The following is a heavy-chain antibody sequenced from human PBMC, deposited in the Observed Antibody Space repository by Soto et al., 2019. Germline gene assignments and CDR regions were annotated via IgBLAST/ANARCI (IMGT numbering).Heavy chain of an antibody. CDR1: GYTFNNYG. J-gene: IGHJ4*02. Sequence: AASVKVSCKASGYTFNNYGISWVRQAPGQGLEWMGWIGAYNGKTNYAQKLQGRVTMTTGTSTTTAYMELRSLRSDDTAVYYCVRDGGVLEVYAAFDYWGQGTLVTVSS. D-gene: IGHD2-8*01. V-gene: IGHV1-18*01. CDR3: VRDGGVLEVYAAFDY. CDR2: IGAYNGKT.